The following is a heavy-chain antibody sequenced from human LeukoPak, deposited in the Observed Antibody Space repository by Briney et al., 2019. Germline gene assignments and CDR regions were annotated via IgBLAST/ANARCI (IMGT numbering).Heavy chain of an antibody. J-gene: IGHJ4*02. CDR1: GFTFPNYA. Sequence: GGSLRLSCAASGFTFPNYAMHWVRQVPGKGLEWVSGISWNSDTIGYADSVKGRFTLSRDNAKNSVYLQMNGLRPEDMALYFCAKAAGLGSYYSGIHYWGQGILVTVSS. D-gene: IGHD3-10*01. CDR2: ISWNSDTI. V-gene: IGHV3-9*03. CDR3: AKAAGLGSYYSGIHY.